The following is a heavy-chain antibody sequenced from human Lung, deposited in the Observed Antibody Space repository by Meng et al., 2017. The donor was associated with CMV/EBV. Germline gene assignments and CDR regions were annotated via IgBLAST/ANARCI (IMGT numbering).Heavy chain of an antibody. CDR1: GFRFDDFG. J-gene: IGHJ6*02. V-gene: IGHV3-20*04. Sequence: GESLKISCDASGFRFDDFGMGWVRQAPGNGLEWVSGIDWNGGRTVYADSVKGRFTISRDNAENSLYVQMNSLRDEDTAVYYCVRDRIAYGLDVWGQGTTVTVSS. CDR3: VRDRIAYGLDV. CDR2: IDWNGGRT. D-gene: IGHD2-15*01.